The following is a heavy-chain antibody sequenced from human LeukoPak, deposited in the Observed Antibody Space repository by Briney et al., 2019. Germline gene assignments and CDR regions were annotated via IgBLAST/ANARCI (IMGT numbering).Heavy chain of an antibody. V-gene: IGHV1-18*01. CDR3: AREDLDFWSGYYIGGYYFDY. CDR1: GYTFTSYG. CDR2: ISAYNGNT. Sequence: ASVKVSCKASGYTFTSYGIRWVRQAPGQGLEWMGWISAYNGNTNYAQKLQGRVTMTTDTSTSTAYMELRSLRSDDTAVYYCAREDLDFWSGYYIGGYYFDYWGQGTLVTVSS. D-gene: IGHD3-3*01. J-gene: IGHJ4*02.